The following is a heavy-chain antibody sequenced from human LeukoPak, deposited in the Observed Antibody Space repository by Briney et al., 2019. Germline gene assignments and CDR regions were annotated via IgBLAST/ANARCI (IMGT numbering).Heavy chain of an antibody. Sequence: SETLSLTCTVSGGSISGFYWTWIRQPPGKGLEWIGYTYYGGSTHYNPSLKGRFTMSVDTSTKQLSLKVGSVSAGDTAVYYCASAYYYDSRIDHWGQGILVTVSS. D-gene: IGHD3-22*01. CDR3: ASAYYYDSRIDH. CDR2: TYYGGST. CDR1: GGSISGFY. V-gene: IGHV4-59*08. J-gene: IGHJ5*02.